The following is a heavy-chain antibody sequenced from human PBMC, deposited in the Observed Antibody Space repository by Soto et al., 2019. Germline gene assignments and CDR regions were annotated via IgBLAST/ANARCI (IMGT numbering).Heavy chain of an antibody. D-gene: IGHD3-3*01. CDR1: GFTFSSYA. Sequence: GGSLRLSCAASGFTFSSYAMSWVRQAPGKGLEWVSAISGSGGSTYYADSVKGRFTISRDNSKNTLYLQMNSLRAEDTAVYYCAKGITIFGVVIIDYYYGMDVWGQGTTVTV. J-gene: IGHJ6*02. CDR3: AKGITIFGVVIIDYYYGMDV. CDR2: ISGSGGST. V-gene: IGHV3-23*01.